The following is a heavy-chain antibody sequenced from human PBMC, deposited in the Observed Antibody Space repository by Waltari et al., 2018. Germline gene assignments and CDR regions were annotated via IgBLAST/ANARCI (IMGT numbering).Heavy chain of an antibody. CDR1: GFPFSSYW. V-gene: IGHV3-74*01. CDR2: MTPDGSKI. CDR3: ALDFGGNEDY. J-gene: IGHJ4*02. D-gene: IGHD1-1*01. Sequence: EVQLVESGGGLVQPGGSLRLSCAVSGFPFSSYWMPGVRQAPGKGLGWVSRMTPDGSKINYADAVGGRFTISRDNAKNTLYLQMDSLRAEDTAQYYCALDFGGNEDYWGQGILVTVSS.